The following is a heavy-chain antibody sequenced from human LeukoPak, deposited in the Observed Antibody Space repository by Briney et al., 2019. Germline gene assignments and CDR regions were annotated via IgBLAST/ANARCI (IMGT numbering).Heavy chain of an antibody. CDR3: ARDEGYSGYGGVDY. D-gene: IGHD5-12*01. J-gene: IGHJ4*02. CDR1: GYSIISDYF. V-gene: IGHV4-38-2*02. Sequence: SETLSLTCIASGYSIISDYFWGWVRQPPGKGPEWIGSIFHSGSVYYNPSLKSRVTISVDTSKNQFSLKLSSVTAADTAVYYCARDEGYSGYGGVDYWGQGTLVTVSS. CDR2: IFHSGSV.